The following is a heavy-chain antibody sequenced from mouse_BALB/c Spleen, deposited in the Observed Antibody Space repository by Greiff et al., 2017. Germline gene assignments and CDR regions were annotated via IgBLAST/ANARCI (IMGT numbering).Heavy chain of an antibody. Sequence: VQLKESGPSLVKPSQTLSLTCSVTGDSITSGYWNWIRKFPGNKLEYMGYISYSGSTYYNPSLKSRISITRDTSKNQYYLQLNSVTTEDTATYYCARLTTVVDYAMDYWGQGTSVTVSS. CDR1: GDSITSGY. V-gene: IGHV3-8*02. CDR2: ISYSGST. D-gene: IGHD1-1*01. CDR3: ARLTTVVDYAMDY. J-gene: IGHJ4*01.